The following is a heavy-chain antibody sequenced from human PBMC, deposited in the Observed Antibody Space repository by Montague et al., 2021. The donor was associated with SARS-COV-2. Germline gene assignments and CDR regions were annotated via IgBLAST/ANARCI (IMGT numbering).Heavy chain of an antibody. D-gene: IGHD1-26*01. Sequence: SETLSLTCTVSGGSISSGSYYWGWIRQPPGKELEWIGSIYYSGSTYYNPSLKSRVTISVDTSKYHFSLTLSSVTAADTAVYYCARQVGATLRHAFDIWGQGTMVTVSS. V-gene: IGHV4-39*01. CDR1: GGSISSGSYY. CDR3: ARQVGATLRHAFDI. J-gene: IGHJ3*02. CDR2: IYYSGST.